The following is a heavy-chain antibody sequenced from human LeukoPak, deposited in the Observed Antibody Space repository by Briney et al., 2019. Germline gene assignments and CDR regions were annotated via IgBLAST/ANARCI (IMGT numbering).Heavy chain of an antibody. CDR2: IIPIFGTA. Sequence: SVKVSCKASGGIFSSYAISWVRQAPGQGLEWMGRIIPIFGTANYAQKFQGRVTITTDESTSTAYMELSSLRSEDTAVYYCARGGDTAMVTPFDYWGQGTLITVSS. V-gene: IGHV1-69*05. CDR3: ARGGDTAMVTPFDY. J-gene: IGHJ4*02. D-gene: IGHD5-18*01. CDR1: GGIFSSYA.